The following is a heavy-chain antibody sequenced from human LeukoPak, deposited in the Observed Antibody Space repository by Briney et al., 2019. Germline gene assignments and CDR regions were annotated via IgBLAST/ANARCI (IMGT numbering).Heavy chain of an antibody. D-gene: IGHD6-19*01. V-gene: IGHV3-30-3*01. CDR2: ISYDGSNK. J-gene: IGHJ4*02. Sequence: PGRSLRLSCAASGFTFSSYAMHWVRQAPGKGLEWVAVISYDGSNKYYADSVKGRFTISRDKSKNTLYLQMNSLRAEDTAVYYCARGGRIAVAGYFDYWGQGTLVTVSS. CDR3: ARGGRIAVAGYFDY. CDR1: GFTFSSYA.